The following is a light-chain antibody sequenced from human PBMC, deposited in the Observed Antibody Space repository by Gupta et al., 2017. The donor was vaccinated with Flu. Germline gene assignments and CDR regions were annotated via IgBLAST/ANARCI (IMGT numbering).Light chain of an antibody. CDR1: QSPLHSNGKTF. J-gene: IGKJ2*01. CDR3: RQCLPTPLN. CDR2: LGF. Sequence: DIVVTQSPLSLTVTPGEPASISCRSSQSPLHSNGKTFLAWYVQKPGQSPQILIYLGFYRASGVPDRFSGSGSGTDFTLKISRVEAEDVGIYYCRQCLPTPLNLGEGTKLEIK. V-gene: IGKV2-28*01.